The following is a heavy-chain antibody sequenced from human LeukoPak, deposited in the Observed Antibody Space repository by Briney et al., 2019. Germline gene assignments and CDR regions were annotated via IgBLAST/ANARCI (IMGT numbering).Heavy chain of an antibody. CDR1: GGSFSGYY. CDR2: INHSGST. Sequence: SETLSLTCAVYGGSFSGYYWSWIRQPPGKGLEWIGEINHSGSTNYNPSLKSRVTISVDTSKNQFSLKLSSVTAADTAVYYCARARTYGATEGYWGQGTLVTVSS. J-gene: IGHJ4*02. CDR3: ARARTYGATEGY. D-gene: IGHD4-17*01. V-gene: IGHV4-34*01.